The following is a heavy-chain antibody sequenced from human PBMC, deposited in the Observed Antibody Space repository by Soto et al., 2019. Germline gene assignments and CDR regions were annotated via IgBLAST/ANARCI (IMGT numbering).Heavy chain of an antibody. CDR1: GYTFTNHY. CDR3: ARGMKEGDLLFHCGLDV. D-gene: IGHD1-26*01. Sequence: QGQLVQSGAEVKKPGASVKVSCKSSGYTFTNHYVHWVRQAPGQGLEWMGWINPNNGGTNYAQKFQGWVTMTRATSTRTVYLELSILPADATAVYSCARGMKEGDLLFHCGLDVW. V-gene: IGHV1-2*04. J-gene: IGHJ6*01. CDR2: INPNNGGT.